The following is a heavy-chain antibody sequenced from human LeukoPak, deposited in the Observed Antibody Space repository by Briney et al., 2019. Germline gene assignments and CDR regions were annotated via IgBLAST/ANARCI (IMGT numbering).Heavy chain of an antibody. V-gene: IGHV3-23*01. Sequence: HPGGSLRLSCAASGFTFSSYAMSWVRQAPGKGLEWVSAISGSGGSTYYADSVKGRFTISRDHSKNTLYLQMNSLRAEDTAVYYCAKAPHYDILTGYYPHYYYYYYMDVWGKGTTVTVSS. D-gene: IGHD3-9*01. CDR3: AKAPHYDILTGYYPHYYYYYYMDV. J-gene: IGHJ6*03. CDR2: ISGSGGST. CDR1: GFTFSSYA.